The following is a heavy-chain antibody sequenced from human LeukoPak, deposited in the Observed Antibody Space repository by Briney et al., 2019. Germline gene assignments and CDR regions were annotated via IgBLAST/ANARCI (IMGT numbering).Heavy chain of an antibody. CDR1: GGSISSYY. CDR2: IYYSGST. D-gene: IGHD3-10*01. CDR3: ATRDYYGSGSYF. J-gene: IGHJ4*02. Sequence: SETLSLTCTVSGGSISSYYWSWIRQPPGKGLEWVGSIYYSGSTYYNPSLKGRVTISVDTSKNQFSLKLSSVTAADTALYYCATRDYYGSGSYFWGQGTLVTVSS. V-gene: IGHV4-59*05.